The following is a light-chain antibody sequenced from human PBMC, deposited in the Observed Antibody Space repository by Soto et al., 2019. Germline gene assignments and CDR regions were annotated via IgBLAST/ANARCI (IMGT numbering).Light chain of an antibody. CDR3: QHRSH. Sequence: IVLTQSPATLSLFPGERATLSCRASQSVRSYLAWYQQKPGQAPRLLVNTASNRATGVPARFTGSGSGTDFILTISSLEPEDFAVYYCQHRSHFGGGTKVEIK. CDR2: TAS. V-gene: IGKV3-11*01. CDR1: QSVRSY. J-gene: IGKJ4*01.